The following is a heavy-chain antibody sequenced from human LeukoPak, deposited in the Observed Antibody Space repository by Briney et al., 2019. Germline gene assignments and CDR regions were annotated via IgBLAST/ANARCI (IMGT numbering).Heavy chain of an antibody. CDR2: ISYDGSNK. J-gene: IGHJ4*02. V-gene: IGHV3-30-3*01. D-gene: IGHD6-19*01. Sequence: MXWXRQAXXXXXEWVAVISYDGSNKYYADSVKGRFTISRDNSKNTLYLQMNSLRAEDTAVYYCARIVAGNSFDYWGQGTLVTVSS. CDR3: ARIVAGNSFDY.